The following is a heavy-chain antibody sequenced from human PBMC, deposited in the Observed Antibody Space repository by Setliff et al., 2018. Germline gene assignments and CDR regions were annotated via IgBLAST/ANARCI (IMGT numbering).Heavy chain of an antibody. CDR2: IYHSGST. V-gene: IGHV4-38-2*02. J-gene: IGHJ4*02. CDR1: GYSISSGYY. Sequence: SETLSLTCSVSGYSISSGYYWGWIRQPPEKGLEWIGSIYHSGSTYYNPSLKSRVTISVDTSKNQFSLKLDFVTAADTAVYYCARGAYASGSSSFDYWSQGTLVTVSS. D-gene: IGHD3-10*01. CDR3: ARGAYASGSSSFDY.